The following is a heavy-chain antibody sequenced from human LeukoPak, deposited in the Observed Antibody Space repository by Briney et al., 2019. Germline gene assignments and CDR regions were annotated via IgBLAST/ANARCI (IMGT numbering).Heavy chain of an antibody. CDR3: AVDYGDYGWRH. Sequence: SETLSLTCTVSGGSVSRDNYSWSWIRQPPGKGLEWIGYISYSGSTNYNPSLKSRVTISVDTPKNQFSLKLSSVTAADTAVYYCAVDYGDYGWRHWGQGTMVTVSS. J-gene: IGHJ3*01. CDR2: ISYSGST. V-gene: IGHV4-61*01. CDR1: GGSVSRDNYS. D-gene: IGHD4-17*01.